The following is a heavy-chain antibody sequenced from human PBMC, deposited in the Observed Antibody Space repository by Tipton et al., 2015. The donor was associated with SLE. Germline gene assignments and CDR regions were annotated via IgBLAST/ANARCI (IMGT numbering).Heavy chain of an antibody. CDR1: GDSVSSNSAA. J-gene: IGHJ3*02. CDR2: TYYRSKWYN. Sequence: GLVKPSQTLSLTCAISGDSVSSNSAAWNWIRQSPSRGLEWLGRTYYRSKWYNDYAVSVKSRITINPDTSKNQFSLQLNSVTPEDTAVYYCARGWILRFLEERSDAFDIWGQGTMVTVSS. D-gene: IGHD3-3*01. V-gene: IGHV6-1*01. CDR3: ARGWILRFLEERSDAFDI.